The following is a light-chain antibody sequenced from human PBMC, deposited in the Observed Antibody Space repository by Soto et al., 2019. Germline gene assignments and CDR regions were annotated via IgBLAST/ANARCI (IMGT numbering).Light chain of an antibody. CDR2: AAS. J-gene: IGKJ5*01. V-gene: IGKV1-39*01. CDR1: QSISSY. Sequence: DIQMTQSPSSLSASAGDRVTITCRASQSISSYLNWYQQKPGKAPKLLIYAASSLQSGVPSRFSGRGSGTDFTLTISSLQPEDFATYYCQQSYSTQITFGQGTRLEIK. CDR3: QQSYSTQIT.